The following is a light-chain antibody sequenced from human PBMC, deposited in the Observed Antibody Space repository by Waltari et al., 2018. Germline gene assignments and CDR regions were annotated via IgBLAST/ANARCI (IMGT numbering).Light chain of an antibody. Sequence: ASISCRSSQSLLYSDGNTYLHWYLQKPGQSPQLLIYGGSNRASGVPDRFSGGGSGTDFTLKISKVEAEDAGVYYCAQGIAFPRTFGQGTKVEIK. CDR1: QSLLYSDGNTY. CDR2: GGS. CDR3: AQGIAFPRT. V-gene: IGKV2-40*01. J-gene: IGKJ1*01.